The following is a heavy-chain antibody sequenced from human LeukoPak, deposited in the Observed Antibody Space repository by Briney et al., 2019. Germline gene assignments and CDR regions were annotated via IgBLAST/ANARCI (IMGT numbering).Heavy chain of an antibody. J-gene: IGHJ6*02. CDR2: ISNDGSKA. V-gene: IGHV3-30*18. CDR1: GITFRSYD. D-gene: IGHD6-13*01. Sequence: GGSLGLPCAVSGITFRSYDMHWVRQAPGKGLEWVAVISNDGSKAYTADSVKDRFTISRDNSKNTLYLQMTSLRPEDTAVYYCAKDTGSSYHYYGMDVWGPGTTVTVSS. CDR3: AKDTGSSYHYYGMDV.